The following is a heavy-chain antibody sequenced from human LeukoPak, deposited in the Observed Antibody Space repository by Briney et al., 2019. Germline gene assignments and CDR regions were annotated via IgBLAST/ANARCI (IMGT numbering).Heavy chain of an antibody. V-gene: IGHV4-59*08. CDR1: GGSISSYY. D-gene: IGHD2-21*01. J-gene: IGHJ3*02. CDR2: IYYSGST. CDR3: ASRRTSNIVVVIADSAFDI. Sequence: SETLSLTCTVSGGSISSYYWSWIRQPPGKGLEWIGYIYYSGSTNYNPSLKSRVTISVDTSKNQFSLKLSSVTAADTAVYYCASRRTSNIVVVIADSAFDIWGQGTMVTVSS.